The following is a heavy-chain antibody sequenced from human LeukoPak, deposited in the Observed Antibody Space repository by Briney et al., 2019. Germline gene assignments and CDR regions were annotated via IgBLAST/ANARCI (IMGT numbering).Heavy chain of an antibody. J-gene: IGHJ3*02. D-gene: IGHD5-12*01. CDR2: IHYTGST. CDR1: GGSISSYY. Sequence: SETLSLTCTVSGGSISSYYWTWIRRPPGKGLEYIGYIHYTGSTYYNPSLKSRVIISVDTSKNQFSLKVSSVTAADTAVYYCARLPRGAFDIWGQGTMVTVSS. CDR3: ARLPRGAFDI. V-gene: IGHV4-59*01.